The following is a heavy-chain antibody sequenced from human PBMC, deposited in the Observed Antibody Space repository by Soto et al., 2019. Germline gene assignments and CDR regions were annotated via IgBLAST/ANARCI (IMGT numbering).Heavy chain of an antibody. J-gene: IGHJ4*02. CDR1: GFTFSGSA. CDR2: IRSKANSYAT. Sequence: EVQLVESGGGLVQPGGSLKLSCAASGFTFSGSAMHWVRQASGKGLEWVGRIRSKANSYATAYAASVKGRFTISRDDSKTTAYLQMNSLKTEDTAVYYCTRRGVTTVTRFDYWGQGTLVTVSS. V-gene: IGHV3-73*02. CDR3: TRRGVTTVTRFDY. D-gene: IGHD4-17*01.